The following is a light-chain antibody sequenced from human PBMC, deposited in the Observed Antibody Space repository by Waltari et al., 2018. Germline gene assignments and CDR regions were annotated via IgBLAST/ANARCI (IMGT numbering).Light chain of an antibody. V-gene: IGKV3-20*01. CDR2: GAS. CDR1: QSVGRT. Sequence: EIVLTQSPGTLSLSPGERATPSCRASQSVGRTLAWYQQRPGQAPRLLMYGASIRAADIPDRFAGSGSGTDFSLTINRLEPEDFAVYYCQHYLRLPVSFGQGTKVEIK. CDR3: QHYLRLPVS. J-gene: IGKJ1*01.